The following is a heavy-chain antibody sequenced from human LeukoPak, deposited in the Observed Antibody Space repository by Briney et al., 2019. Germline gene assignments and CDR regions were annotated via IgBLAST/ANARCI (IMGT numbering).Heavy chain of an antibody. Sequence: GGSLRLSCAASGFTFSSYGMHWVRQAPGKGLEWVAVISYDGSNKYYADSVKGRFTISRDNSKNTLYLQMNSLRAEDTAVYYCAKSGPDYDSSGTDYWGQGTLVTVSS. CDR3: AKSGPDYDSSGTDY. CDR2: ISYDGSNK. V-gene: IGHV3-30*18. J-gene: IGHJ4*02. D-gene: IGHD3-22*01. CDR1: GFTFSSYG.